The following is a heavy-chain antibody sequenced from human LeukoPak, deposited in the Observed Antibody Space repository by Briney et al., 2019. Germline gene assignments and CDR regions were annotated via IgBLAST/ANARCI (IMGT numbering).Heavy chain of an antibody. Sequence: SETLSLTCAVYGGSFSDYYWSWIRQPPGKGLEWIGEINHSGSTNYNPSLRSRVTISADTSKNQFSLKLSFVTAADTAVYYCARHGVATWFDPWGQGTLVTVSS. J-gene: IGHJ5*02. CDR3: ARHGVATWFDP. CDR1: GGSFSDYY. D-gene: IGHD2-15*01. CDR2: INHSGST. V-gene: IGHV4-34*01.